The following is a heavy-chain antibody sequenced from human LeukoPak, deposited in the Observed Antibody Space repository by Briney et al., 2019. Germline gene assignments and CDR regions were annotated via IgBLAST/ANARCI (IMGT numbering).Heavy chain of an antibody. J-gene: IGHJ4*02. CDR2: IYYSGST. Sequence: SETLSLTCTVSGGSISSTTYYWDWIRQPPGKGLEWIGTIYYSGSTYYNPSLKSRVTISVDTSKNQFSLKLSSVTAADTAVYYCASRAYDYVWGSYRYTTFDYWGQGTLVTVSS. V-gene: IGHV4-39*01. CDR1: GGSISSTTYY. D-gene: IGHD3-16*02. CDR3: ASRAYDYVWGSYRYTTFDY.